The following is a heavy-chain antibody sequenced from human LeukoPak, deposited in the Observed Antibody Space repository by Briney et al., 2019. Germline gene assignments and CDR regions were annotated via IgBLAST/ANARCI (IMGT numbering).Heavy chain of an antibody. D-gene: IGHD4-17*01. CDR1: GFTFSTNG. J-gene: IGHJ5*02. Sequence: GGSLRLSCAASGFTFSTNGMHWVRQAPGKGLEWVAVIWYDGSNKYYADSVKGRFTISRDNSKNTLYLQMNSLRAEDTAVYYCARGMTTVTTWGQGTLVTVSS. CDR3: ARGMTTVTT. V-gene: IGHV3-33*01. CDR2: IWYDGSNK.